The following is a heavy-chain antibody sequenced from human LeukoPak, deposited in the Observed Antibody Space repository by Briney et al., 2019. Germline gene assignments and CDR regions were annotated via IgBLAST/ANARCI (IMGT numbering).Heavy chain of an antibody. CDR3: ARGYYYDSSGYYLDY. CDR2: IIPIFGTA. J-gene: IGHJ4*02. V-gene: IGHV1-69*13. D-gene: IGHD3-22*01. Sequence: SVKVSCKASGYSFTDKYMHWVRQAPGQGLEWMGGIIPIFGTANYAQKFQGRVTITADESTSTAYMELSSLRSEDTAVYYCARGYYYDSSGYYLDYWGQGTLVTVSS. CDR1: GYSFTDKY.